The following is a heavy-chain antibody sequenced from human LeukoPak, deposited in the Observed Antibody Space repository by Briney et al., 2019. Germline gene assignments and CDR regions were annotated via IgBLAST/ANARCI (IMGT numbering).Heavy chain of an antibody. CDR3: AMDLLTGYSYGSYYYYYMDV. Sequence: SVKVSCEASGGTFSSYAISWVRQAPGQGLEWMGGIIPIFGTANYAQKFQGRVTITADESTSTAYMELSSLRSEDTAVYYCAMDLLTGYSYGSYYYYYMDVWGKGTTVTVSS. CDR1: GGTFSSYA. J-gene: IGHJ6*03. CDR2: IIPIFGTA. V-gene: IGHV1-69*01. D-gene: IGHD5-18*01.